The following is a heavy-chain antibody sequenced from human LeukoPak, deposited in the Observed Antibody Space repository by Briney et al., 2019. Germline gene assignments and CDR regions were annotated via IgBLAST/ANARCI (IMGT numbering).Heavy chain of an antibody. CDR2: FNPSDGRA. D-gene: IGHD3-10*01. V-gene: IGHV1-46*01. J-gene: IGHJ4*02. CDR3: ARDYGSGSYDGYFDY. CDR1: GYTFTSYY. Sequence: RASVKVSCKASGYTFTSYYLHWVRQAPGQGLEWMGIFNPSDGRATYTQKFQGRVTMTRDTSTSTVYMELGSLRSEDTAVYYCARDYGSGSYDGYFDYWGQGTLVTVSS.